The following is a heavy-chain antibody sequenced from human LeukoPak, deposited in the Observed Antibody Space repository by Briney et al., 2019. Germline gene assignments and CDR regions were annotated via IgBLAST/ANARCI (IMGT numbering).Heavy chain of an antibody. V-gene: IGHV1-69*06. D-gene: IGHD2-15*01. Sequence: ASVKVSCKASGATFISYAMSWVRQAPGQGLEWMGGIIPIFGTANYAQKFQGRVTITADKSTSTAYMEVSSLRSEDTAVYYCAGGRPRGYCSGGSCYHNFDYWGQGTLVTVSS. CDR3: AGGRPRGYCSGGSCYHNFDY. CDR2: IIPIFGTA. J-gene: IGHJ4*02. CDR1: GATFISYA.